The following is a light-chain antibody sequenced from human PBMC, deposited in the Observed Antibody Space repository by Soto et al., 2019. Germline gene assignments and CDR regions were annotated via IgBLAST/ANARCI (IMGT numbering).Light chain of an antibody. V-gene: IGKV3-15*01. CDR3: QQYNEWPLT. J-gene: IGKJ4*01. CDR2: GAS. Sequence: EIVMTQSPATLSVSPGERATLSCRASQSVFSNLAWYQQKPGQAPRLLIYGASTRATGIPARFSGSGSGTEFTLTISSLQSEDFAVYYCQQYNEWPLTFGGGTKVEIE. CDR1: QSVFSN.